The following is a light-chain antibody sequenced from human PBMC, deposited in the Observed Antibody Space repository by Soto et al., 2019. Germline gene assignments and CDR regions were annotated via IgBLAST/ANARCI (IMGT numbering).Light chain of an antibody. V-gene: IGLV2-14*01. CDR3: FSFPTSCPPL. CDR1: SSDIGAYDN. CDR2: EVN. J-gene: IGLJ1*01. Sequence: QSVLTQPASLSGPPGQSITISCTGTSSDIGAYDNVSWFQQHPGKAPKLMISEVNNRPSGVSNRFSGSKSGNTAYLTISGLQVEDEAEYFCFSFPTSCPPLFGSGTEFTGL.